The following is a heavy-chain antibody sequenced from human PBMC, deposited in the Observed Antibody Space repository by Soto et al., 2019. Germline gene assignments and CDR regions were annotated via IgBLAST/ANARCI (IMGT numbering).Heavy chain of an antibody. J-gene: IGHJ5*02. CDR1: GGSISSYY. D-gene: IGHD1-1*01. CDR2: IYYSGST. Sequence: PSETLSLTCTVSGGSISSYYWSWIRQPPGKGLEWIGYIYYSGSTNYNPSLKSRVTISVDTSKNQFSLKLSSVTAADTAVYYCAIASGATGPSYNWLLPRHQGTLVTVSS. CDR3: AIASGATGPSYNWLLP. V-gene: IGHV4-59*01.